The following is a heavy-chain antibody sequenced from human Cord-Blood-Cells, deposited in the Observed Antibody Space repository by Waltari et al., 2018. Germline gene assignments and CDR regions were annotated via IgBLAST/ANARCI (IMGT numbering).Heavy chain of an antibody. CDR3: ARQRGWDAFDI. Sequence: QLQLQESGPGLVKPSEPLSLTCTVSGGSISISSSYWGWIRQPPGKGLEWIGSIYYSGSTYYNPSLKSRVTISVDTSKNQFSLKLSSVTAADTAVYYCARQRGWDAFDIWGQGTMVTVSS. J-gene: IGHJ3*02. CDR2: IYYSGST. D-gene: IGHD1-26*01. V-gene: IGHV4-39*07. CDR1: GGSISISSSY.